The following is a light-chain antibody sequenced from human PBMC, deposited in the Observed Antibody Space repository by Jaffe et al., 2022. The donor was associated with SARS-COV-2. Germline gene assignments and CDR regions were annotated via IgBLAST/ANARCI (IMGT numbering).Light chain of an antibody. CDR3: QQYGSPPIT. CDR1: QSVSRSY. CDR2: GAS. Sequence: EIVLTQSPGTLSLSPGERATLSCRASQSVSRSYLAWYQQKTGQAPRLLIYGASSRATGIPDRFSGSGSGTDFTLTISRLEPEDFAVYYCQQYGSPPITFGQGTRLEIK. V-gene: IGKV3-20*01. J-gene: IGKJ5*01.